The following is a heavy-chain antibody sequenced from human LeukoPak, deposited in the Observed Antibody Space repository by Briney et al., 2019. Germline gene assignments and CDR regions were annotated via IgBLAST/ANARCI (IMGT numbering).Heavy chain of an antibody. CDR3: ARTVTTTHFDY. CDR1: GGSFSGYY. Sequence: SETLSLTCAVYGGSFSGYYWSWIRQPPGKGLEWIGYIYHSGGTYYNPSLKSRVTISVDRSSNQFSLKLTSVTAADTAVYYCARTVTTTHFDYWGQGTLVTVSS. D-gene: IGHD4-11*01. CDR2: IYHSGGT. V-gene: IGHV4-30-2*01. J-gene: IGHJ4*02.